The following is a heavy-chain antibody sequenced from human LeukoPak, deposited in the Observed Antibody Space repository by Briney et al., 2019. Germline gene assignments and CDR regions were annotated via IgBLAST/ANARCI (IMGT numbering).Heavy chain of an antibody. CDR2: ISHSGST. Sequence: PSETLSLTCTVSGGSISSYYWSWIRQPPGKGLEWIGEISHSGSTNYDPSLKSRVTISVDTSKNQFSLKLSSVTAADTAVYYCARGDDYYYFDYWGQGTLVTVSS. CDR1: GGSISSYY. J-gene: IGHJ4*02. CDR3: ARGDDYYYFDY. V-gene: IGHV4-34*01. D-gene: IGHD2/OR15-2a*01.